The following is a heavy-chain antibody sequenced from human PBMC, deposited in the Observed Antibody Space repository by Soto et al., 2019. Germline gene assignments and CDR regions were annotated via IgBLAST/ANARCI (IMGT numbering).Heavy chain of an antibody. CDR3: ARGAERAGTESSYFDC. D-gene: IGHD6-19*01. CDR1: GYTFASYV. J-gene: IGHJ4*02. CDR2: MNPNIDKT. Sequence: ASLKGSCNTSGYTFASYVINWVQQAPGQGHEGMGWMNPNIDKTSYAQTFQGRVTMTRNTCISTAYMGLSSLRSEDTAVYYSARGAERAGTESSYFDCWGQGTPVTVSS. V-gene: IGHV1-8*01.